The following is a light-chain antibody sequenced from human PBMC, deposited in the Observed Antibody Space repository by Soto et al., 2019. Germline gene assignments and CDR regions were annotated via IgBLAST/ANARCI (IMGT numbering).Light chain of an antibody. J-gene: IGLJ1*01. Sequence: QSALTQPASVSGSPGQSITISCTGTSSDVGSHNLVSWYQQHPDRAPKLMIYEGSKRPSGVSNRFSGSKSGNTASLTISGLQAEDEADYFCCSYAGSSTYIFVSGTKVTVL. V-gene: IGLV2-23*01. CDR1: SSDVGSHNL. CDR2: EGS. CDR3: CSYAGSSTYI.